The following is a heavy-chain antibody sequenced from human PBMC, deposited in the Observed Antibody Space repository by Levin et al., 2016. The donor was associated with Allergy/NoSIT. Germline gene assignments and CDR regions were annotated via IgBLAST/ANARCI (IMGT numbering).Heavy chain of an antibody. V-gene: IGHV3-30*04. CDR3: AREEYYYGSGFDY. D-gene: IGHD3-10*01. Sequence: WIRQPPGKGLEWVAFIEYDGASTHFADSVRGRFTISRDNSESTLFLQMNSLRAEDTAVYYCAREEYYYGSGFDYWGKGTLVTVSS. J-gene: IGHJ4*02. CDR2: IEYDGAST.